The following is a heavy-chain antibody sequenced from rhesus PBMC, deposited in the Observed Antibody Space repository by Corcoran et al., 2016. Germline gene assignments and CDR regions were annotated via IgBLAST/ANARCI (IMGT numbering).Heavy chain of an antibody. V-gene: IGHV3-54*02. CDR3: TRFDH. CDR1: GFTFSSYG. J-gene: IGHJ4*01. CDR2: ITYDGSQK. Sequence: EVQLVASGGGSFQPGGSLRLSCAAAGFTFSSYGIHWVSQAPGKGRDWVGVITYDGSQKDYADSVKDRFTISRDNSKNMLYLEMKNLKVEDTAVYYCTRFDHWGRGVQVTVSA.